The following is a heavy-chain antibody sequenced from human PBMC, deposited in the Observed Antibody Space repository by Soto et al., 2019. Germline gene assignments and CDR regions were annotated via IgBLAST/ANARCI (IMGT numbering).Heavy chain of an antibody. CDR2: ISYDGSNK. Sequence: QVQLVESGGGVVQPGRSLRLSCAASGFTFSSYAMHWVRQAPGKGLEWVAVISYDGSNKYYADSVKGRFTISRDNSKNTLYLQMNSLRAEDTAVYYCARFDWLLLDAFDIWGQGTMVTVSS. CDR3: ARFDWLLLDAFDI. V-gene: IGHV3-30-3*01. D-gene: IGHD3-9*01. J-gene: IGHJ3*02. CDR1: GFTFSSYA.